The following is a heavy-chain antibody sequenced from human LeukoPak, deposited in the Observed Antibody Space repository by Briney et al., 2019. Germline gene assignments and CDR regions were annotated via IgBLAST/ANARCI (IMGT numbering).Heavy chain of an antibody. V-gene: IGHV4-30-2*01. CDR2: IYHSGST. D-gene: IGHD3-10*01. J-gene: IGHJ5*02. Sequence: SETLSLTCAVSGVSITSGGYSWRWIRQPPGTGLEWIGYIYHSGSTYHNPSLKSRVTISLDRSTKQFSLKLSSVTAADTAVYYCARGSSGVSRWLDPWGQGTPVTVSS. CDR1: GVSITSGGYS. CDR3: ARGSSGVSRWLDP.